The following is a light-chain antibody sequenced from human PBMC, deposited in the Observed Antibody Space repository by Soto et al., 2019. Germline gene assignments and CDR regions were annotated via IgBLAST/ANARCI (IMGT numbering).Light chain of an antibody. Sequence: EIVLTQSPGTLSLSPGERATLSCRASQSVSSSYLAWYQQKPGQALRLLIYGASSRTTGIPDKFSGSGSGTDFTLTISRLEPEDCAVYYCQQYGSSPITFGQGTRLEIK. CDR3: QQYGSSPIT. J-gene: IGKJ5*01. V-gene: IGKV3-20*01. CDR1: QSVSSSY. CDR2: GAS.